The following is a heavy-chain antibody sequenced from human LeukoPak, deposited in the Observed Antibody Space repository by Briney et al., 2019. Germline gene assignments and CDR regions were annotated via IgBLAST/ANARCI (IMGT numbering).Heavy chain of an antibody. CDR1: GFTFSSYG. J-gene: IGHJ4*02. CDR3: AKEAHMTTVTPALFDY. Sequence: PGGSLRPSCAASGFTFSSYGMHWVRQAPGKGLEWVAFIRYDGSNKYYADSVKGRFTISRDNSKNTLYLQMNSLRAEDTAVYYCAKEAHMTTVTPALFDYWGQGTLVTVSS. V-gene: IGHV3-30*02. CDR2: IRYDGSNK. D-gene: IGHD4-11*01.